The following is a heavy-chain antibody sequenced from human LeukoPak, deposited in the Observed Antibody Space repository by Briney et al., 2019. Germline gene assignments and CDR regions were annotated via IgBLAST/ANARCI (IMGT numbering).Heavy chain of an antibody. Sequence: GGSLRLSCAASGFTFSTYPMYWVRQAPGRGPEYVSGINNNGDRAYYAKSVKGRFTISRDNSKNTLYLQVGSLRAEDMAVYYCARGGLVGPTPYLDSWGQGTLVTVSS. J-gene: IGHJ4*02. CDR2: INNNGDRA. D-gene: IGHD1-26*01. V-gene: IGHV3-64*01. CDR3: ARGGLVGPTPYLDS. CDR1: GFTFSTYP.